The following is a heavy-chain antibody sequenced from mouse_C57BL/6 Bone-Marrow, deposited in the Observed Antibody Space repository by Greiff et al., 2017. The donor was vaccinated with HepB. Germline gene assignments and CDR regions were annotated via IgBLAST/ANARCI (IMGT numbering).Heavy chain of an antibody. J-gene: IGHJ3*01. CDR2: IDPEDGDT. V-gene: IGHV14-1*01. Sequence: VQLQQSGAELVRPGASVKLSCTASGFNIKDYYMHWVKQRPEQGLEWIGRIDPEDGDTEYAPKFQGKATMTADTSSNTAYLPLSSLTSEDTAVYYCTTPHYGSSYIAYWGQGTLVTVSA. CDR1: GFNIKDYY. CDR3: TTPHYGSSYIAY. D-gene: IGHD1-1*01.